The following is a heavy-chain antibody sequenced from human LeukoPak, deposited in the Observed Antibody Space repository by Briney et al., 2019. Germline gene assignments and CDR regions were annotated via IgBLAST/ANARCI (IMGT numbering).Heavy chain of an antibody. J-gene: IGHJ4*02. Sequence: GGSLRLSCAASGFTFSSYAMHWVRQAPGKGLEWVAVISYDGINKYYADSVKGRFTISRDNSKNTLYLQMNSLRAEDTAVYYCARGPDYGDYPYYFDYWGQGTLVTVSS. CDR1: GFTFSSYA. V-gene: IGHV3-30-3*01. CDR3: ARGPDYGDYPYYFDY. CDR2: ISYDGINK. D-gene: IGHD4-17*01.